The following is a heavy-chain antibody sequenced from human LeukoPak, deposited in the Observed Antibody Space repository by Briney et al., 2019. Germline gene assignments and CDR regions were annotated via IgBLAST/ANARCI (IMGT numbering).Heavy chain of an antibody. CDR1: GGSISSSSYY. V-gene: IGHV4-39*02. CDR2: IYYSGST. D-gene: IGHD5-18*01. Sequence: SETLSLTCTVSGGSISSSSYYWGWVRQPPGEGREWIGSIYYSGSTYYNPSLKSRVTISVDTSKNQFSLKLSSVTAADTAVYYCAREGRGIQLWEYYFDYWGQGTLVTVSS. CDR3: AREGRGIQLWEYYFDY. J-gene: IGHJ4*02.